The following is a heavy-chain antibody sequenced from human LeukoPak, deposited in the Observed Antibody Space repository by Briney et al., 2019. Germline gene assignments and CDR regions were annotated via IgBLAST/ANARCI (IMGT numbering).Heavy chain of an antibody. CDR3: ATQRSGIFDY. CDR1: GFTFANYA. CDR2: IKQDGSEK. D-gene: IGHD1-14*01. V-gene: IGHV3-7*02. Sequence: PGGSLRLSCAASGFTFANYAMIWVRQAPGKGLEWVANIKQDGSEKYYVDSVKGRFTLSRDNAKNSLFLQMNSLRVEDTAVYYCATQRSGIFDYWGQGTLVTVSS. J-gene: IGHJ4*02.